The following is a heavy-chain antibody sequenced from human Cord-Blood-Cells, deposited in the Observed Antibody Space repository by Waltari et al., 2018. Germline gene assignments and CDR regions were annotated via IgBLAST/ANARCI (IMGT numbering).Heavy chain of an antibody. CDR3: AKYPLHYDILTGYFDY. Sequence: EVQLLESGGGLVQPGGSLRPSCAASGFTFSSYAMSWVRRAPGKGLEWVSAISGSGGSTYYADSVKGRFTISRDNSKNTLYLQMNSLRAEDTAVYYCAKYPLHYDILTGYFDYWGQGTLVTVSS. V-gene: IGHV3-23*01. CDR2: ISGSGGST. J-gene: IGHJ4*02. D-gene: IGHD3-9*01. CDR1: GFTFSSYA.